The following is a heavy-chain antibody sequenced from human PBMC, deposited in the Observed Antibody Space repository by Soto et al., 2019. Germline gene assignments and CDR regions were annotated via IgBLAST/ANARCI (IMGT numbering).Heavy chain of an antibody. CDR2: TYYRSKWYN. CDR3: ARSGPGGYIDY. J-gene: IGHJ4*01. D-gene: IGHD3-22*01. Sequence: SRALSVTCVISGDSVSSNNAAWSWIRQSPSRGLEWLGRTYYRSKWYNHYVVSVKSRITVNPDTSKKQFSLQLNSVTTEDTAVYYCARSGPGGYIDYWGQGTLVTVSS. CDR1: GDSVSSNNAA. V-gene: IGHV6-1*01.